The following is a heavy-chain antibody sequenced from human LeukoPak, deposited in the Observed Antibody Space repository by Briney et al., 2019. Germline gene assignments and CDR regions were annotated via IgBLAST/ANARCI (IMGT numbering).Heavy chain of an antibody. CDR2: IYYSGST. J-gene: IGHJ4*02. CDR3: ARTLYSSGWYTQYYFDY. Sequence: SETLSLTCTVSGGSISSYYWGWIRQPPGKGLEWIGSIYYSGSTYYNPSLKSRVTISVDTSKNQFSLKLSSVTAADTAVYYCARTLYSSGWYTQYYFDYWGQGTLVTVSS. CDR1: GGSISSYY. D-gene: IGHD6-19*01. V-gene: IGHV4-39*01.